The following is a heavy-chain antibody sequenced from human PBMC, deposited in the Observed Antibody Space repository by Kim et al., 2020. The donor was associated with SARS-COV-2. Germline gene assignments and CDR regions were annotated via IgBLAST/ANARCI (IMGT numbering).Heavy chain of an antibody. CDR1: GFTFSSYS. J-gene: IGHJ4*02. CDR2: ISSSSSYI. V-gene: IGHV3-21*01. CDR3: ARDRFRQQQLFDY. D-gene: IGHD6-13*01. Sequence: GGSLRLSCAASGFTFSSYSMNWVRQAPGKGLEWVSSISSSSSYIYYADSVKGRFTISRDNAKNSLYLQMNSLKAEDTAVYYCARDRFRQQQLFDYWGQGTLVNLSS.